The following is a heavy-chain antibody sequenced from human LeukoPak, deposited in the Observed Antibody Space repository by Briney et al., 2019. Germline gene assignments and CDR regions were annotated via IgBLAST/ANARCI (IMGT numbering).Heavy chain of an antibody. V-gene: IGHV3-30*12. Sequence: PGRSLRLSCAASGFTFSNYYMHWDRQAPGKGLEWVAVVHHDGSERYYADSVKGRFTISRDNSKNTLYVQMDSLRVEDTAVYYCATGSGYYYDHWGQGTLVTVSS. J-gene: IGHJ4*02. CDR1: GFTFSNYY. CDR3: ATGSGYYYDH. D-gene: IGHD3-22*01. CDR2: VHHDGSER.